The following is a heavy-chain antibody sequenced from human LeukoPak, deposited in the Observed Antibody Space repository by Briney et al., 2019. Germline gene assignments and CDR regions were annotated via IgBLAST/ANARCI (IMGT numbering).Heavy chain of an antibody. D-gene: IGHD1-26*01. CDR2: INWNGNST. Sequence: PGGSLRLSCAASGFTFDDYGMSWVRQAPGKGLEWVSGINWNGNSTGYADSVKGRFTISRDNARNSLYVQMNSLRVEDTALYYYVRDSKVGATPQVPIDSWGQGTLVTVSS. V-gene: IGHV3-20*04. CDR3: VRDSKVGATPQVPIDS. J-gene: IGHJ4*02. CDR1: GFTFDDYG.